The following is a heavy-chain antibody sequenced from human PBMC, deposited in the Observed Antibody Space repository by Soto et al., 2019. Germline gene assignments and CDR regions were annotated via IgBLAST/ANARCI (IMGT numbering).Heavy chain of an antibody. CDR1: GGTFSSYA. Sequence: ASVKVSCKASGGTFSSYAISWVRQAPGQGLEWMGGIIPIFGTANYAQKFQGRVTITADESTSTAYMELSSLRSEDTAVYYCARASRIAAAAPYYFDYWGQGTLVTVS. V-gene: IGHV1-69*13. CDR3: ARASRIAAAAPYYFDY. D-gene: IGHD6-13*01. J-gene: IGHJ4*02. CDR2: IIPIFGTA.